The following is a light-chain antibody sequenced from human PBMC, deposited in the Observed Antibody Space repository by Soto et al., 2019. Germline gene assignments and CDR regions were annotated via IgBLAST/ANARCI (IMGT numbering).Light chain of an antibody. CDR2: LGS. J-gene: IGKJ2*01. CDR3: MQALQTTYN. CDR1: QSLLHSNGYNY. Sequence: DIVMTQSPLSLPVTPGEPPSISCRSSQSLLHSNGYNYLDWYLQKPGQSPQLLIYLGSNRASGVPDRFSGSGSGTEFTLNISRVEAEDVGVYYCMQALQTTYNFGQGTKLEIK. V-gene: IGKV2-28*01.